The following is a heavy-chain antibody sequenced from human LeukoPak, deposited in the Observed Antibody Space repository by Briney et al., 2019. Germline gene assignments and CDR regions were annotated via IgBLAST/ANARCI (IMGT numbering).Heavy chain of an antibody. J-gene: IGHJ3*02. CDR2: IRYDGSNK. D-gene: IGHD2-8*01. CDR3: ASPEPCTNGVCYVQLDPGAFDI. CDR1: GFTFSSYG. Sequence: GGSLRLSCAASGFTFSSYGMHWVRQAPGKGLEWVAFIRYDGSNKYYADSVKGRFTISRDNSKNTLYLQMNSLRAEDTAVYYCASPEPCTNGVCYVQLDPGAFDIWGQGTMVTVSS. V-gene: IGHV3-30*02.